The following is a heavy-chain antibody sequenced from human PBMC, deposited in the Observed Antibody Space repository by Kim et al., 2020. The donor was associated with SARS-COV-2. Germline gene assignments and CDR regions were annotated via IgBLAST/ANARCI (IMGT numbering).Heavy chain of an antibody. V-gene: IGHV3-9*01. CDR3: AKARQLEYYFDY. J-gene: IGHJ4*02. Sequence: GGSLRLSCAASGFTFDDYAMHWVRQAPGKGLEWVSGISWNSGSIGYADSVKGRFTISRDNAKNSLYLQMNSLRAEDTALYYCAKARQLEYYFDYWGQGTLVTVSP. D-gene: IGHD6-6*01. CDR2: ISWNSGSI. CDR1: GFTFDDYA.